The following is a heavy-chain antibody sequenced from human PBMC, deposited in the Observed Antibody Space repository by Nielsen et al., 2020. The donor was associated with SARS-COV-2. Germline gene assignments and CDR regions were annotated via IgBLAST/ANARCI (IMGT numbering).Heavy chain of an antibody. CDR1: GFTFSSYA. V-gene: IGHV3-30*02. CDR2: IWYDGSNK. J-gene: IGHJ6*03. D-gene: IGHD3-22*01. Sequence: GESLKISCAASGFTFSSYAMHWVRQAPGKGLEWVAVIWYDGSNKYYADSVKGRFTISRDNSKNTLYLQMNSLRAEDTAVYYCAKDAARYYYDSRGYSYMDVWGKGTTVTVSS. CDR3: AKDAARYYYDSRGYSYMDV.